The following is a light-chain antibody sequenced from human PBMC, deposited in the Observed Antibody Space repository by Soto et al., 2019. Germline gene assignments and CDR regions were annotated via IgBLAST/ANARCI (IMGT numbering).Light chain of an antibody. V-gene: IGKV1-5*03. CDR2: KAS. J-gene: IGKJ1*01. CDR1: QTISSW. Sequence: DIQITQSTSTLYASVGDRVTITWLASQTISSWLAWYQQKPGKAPKLLIYKASTLKSGVPSRFSGSGSGTEFTLTSSSLQPDDFATYYCQHYNSYSEAFGQGTKVDIK. CDR3: QHYNSYSEA.